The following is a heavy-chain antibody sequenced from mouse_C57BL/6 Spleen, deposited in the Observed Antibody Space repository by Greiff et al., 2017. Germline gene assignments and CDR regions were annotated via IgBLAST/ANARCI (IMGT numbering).Heavy chain of an antibody. CDR1: GFTIKNTY. D-gene: IGHD1-1*01. Sequence: VQLQQSVAELVRPGASVKLSCTASGFTIKNTYMHWVKQRPEQGLEWIGRIDPANGNTKYAPKFQGKATITADTSSNTAYLQLSSLTSEDTAIYYCAPYGSNWYFDVWGTGTTVTVAS. CDR2: IDPANGNT. CDR3: APYGSNWYFDV. J-gene: IGHJ1*03. V-gene: IGHV14-3*01.